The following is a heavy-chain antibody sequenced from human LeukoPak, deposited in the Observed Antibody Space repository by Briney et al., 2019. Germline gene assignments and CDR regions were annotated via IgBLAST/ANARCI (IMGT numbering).Heavy chain of an antibody. CDR1: GGTFISYA. Sequence: SVKVSCKASGGTFISYAISWVRQAPGQGLEWMGGIIPIFGTANYAQKFQGRVTITADESTSTAYMELSSLRSEDTAVYYCASMEHDYSNPWPFDYWGQGTLVTVSS. V-gene: IGHV1-69*13. CDR3: ASMEHDYSNPWPFDY. CDR2: IIPIFGTA. D-gene: IGHD4-11*01. J-gene: IGHJ4*02.